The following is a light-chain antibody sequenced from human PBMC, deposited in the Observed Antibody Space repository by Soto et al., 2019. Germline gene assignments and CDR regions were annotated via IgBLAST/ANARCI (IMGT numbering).Light chain of an antibody. CDR3: QKSDHPPL. Sequence: DIQMTQSPPSLSASVGDRVTITCQASQDIGNSINWFQHKPGKAPNLVIYDAYNLEIGVPSRFSGSGSGTDFTFAITSLRPEDIAKDYGQKSDHPPLFGPWTKVESK. CDR2: DAY. V-gene: IGKV1-33*01. CDR1: QDIGNS. J-gene: IGKJ3*01.